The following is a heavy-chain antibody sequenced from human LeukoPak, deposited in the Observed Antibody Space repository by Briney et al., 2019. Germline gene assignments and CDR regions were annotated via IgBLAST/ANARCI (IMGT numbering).Heavy chain of an antibody. CDR2: ISSSGSTI. Sequence: PGGSLRLSCAASGFTFSSYEMNWVRQAPGKGLEWVSYISSSGSTIYYADSVKGRFTISRDNAKNSLYLQMNSLRAEDMAVYYCARDDAHGRGYSYGTTDYWGQGTLVTVSS. CDR3: ARDDAHGRGYSYGTTDY. CDR1: GFTFSSYE. J-gene: IGHJ4*02. D-gene: IGHD5-18*01. V-gene: IGHV3-48*03.